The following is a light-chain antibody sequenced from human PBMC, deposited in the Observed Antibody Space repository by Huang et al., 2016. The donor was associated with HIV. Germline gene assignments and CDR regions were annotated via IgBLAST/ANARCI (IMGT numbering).Light chain of an antibody. V-gene: IGKV4-1*01. CDR2: WAS. Sequence: DIVMTQSPDSLSLSLGERAIIHCRSSQSILYKSNNKNFLTWYQQKPGQPPKWLIYWASTREYGVPDRFSGSGSATDFNLTISGLQAEDVAVYYCQQCYTPPYTFGQGTKVDIK. CDR1: QSILYKSNNKNF. CDR3: QQCYTPPYT. J-gene: IGKJ2*01.